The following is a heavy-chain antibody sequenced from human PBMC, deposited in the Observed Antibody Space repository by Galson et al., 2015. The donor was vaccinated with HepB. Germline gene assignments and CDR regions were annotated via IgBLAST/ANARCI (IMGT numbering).Heavy chain of an antibody. J-gene: IGHJ3*02. V-gene: IGHV3-23*01. CDR2: ISGSGGSX. D-gene: IGHD6-19*01. CDR3: AKDIPPIPGIAVAGTFGDFDI. Sequence: SLRLSXAXSGFTXSSYXISXVRQAPGKGLEWVSAISGSGGSXYYADSXKGXFTXSRDNSKNTLXLQMXXLRAEDTAVYYXAKDIPPIPGIAVAGTFGDFDIWGXGTMVTVSS. CDR1: GFTXSSYX.